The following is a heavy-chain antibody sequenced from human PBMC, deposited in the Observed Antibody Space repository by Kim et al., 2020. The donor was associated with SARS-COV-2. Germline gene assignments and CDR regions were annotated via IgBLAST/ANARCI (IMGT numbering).Heavy chain of an antibody. V-gene: IGHV4-39*01. CDR1: GGSISSSSYY. CDR3: ARVTYYYDSSGYYYYYYGMDV. Sequence: SETLSLTCTVSGGSISSSSYYWGWIRQPPGKGLEWIGSIYYSGSTYYNPSLKSRVTISVDTSKNQFSLKLSSVTAADTAVYYCARVTYYYDSSGYYYYYYGMDVWGQGATVTVSS. J-gene: IGHJ6*02. CDR2: IYYSGST. D-gene: IGHD3-22*01.